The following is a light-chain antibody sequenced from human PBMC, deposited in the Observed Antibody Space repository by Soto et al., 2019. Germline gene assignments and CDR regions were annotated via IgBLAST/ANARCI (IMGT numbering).Light chain of an antibody. Sequence: EIVMTQSPATLSVSPGERATLSCRASQSVSSNLAWYQQKPGQAPRLLIYGASTRATGIPARFSGSGSGTEFTLTISSLQSEDLGVYYCQQYNNWPQTFAQGTKVAIK. CDR2: GAS. V-gene: IGKV3-15*01. CDR3: QQYNNWPQT. J-gene: IGKJ1*01. CDR1: QSVSSN.